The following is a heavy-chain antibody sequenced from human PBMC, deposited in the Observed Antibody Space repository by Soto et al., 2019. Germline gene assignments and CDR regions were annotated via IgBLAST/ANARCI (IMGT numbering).Heavy chain of an antibody. J-gene: IGHJ5*02. V-gene: IGHV3-21*01. CDR3: VRSGTARLLRHSWFDT. Sequence: EVQLVESGGGLVKPGGSLRLSCAASGFTFNTYDMNWVRQAPGKGLEWVSSITTSSAYIYYADSLKGRITISRDNANNSLVLQINCLRAEDTAVYYCVRSGTARLLRHSWFDTWGQGTLVTVSS. CDR1: GFTFNTYD. D-gene: IGHD2-21*01. CDR2: ITTSSAYI.